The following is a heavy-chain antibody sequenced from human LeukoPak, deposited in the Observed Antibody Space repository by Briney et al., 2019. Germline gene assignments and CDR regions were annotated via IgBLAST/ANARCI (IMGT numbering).Heavy chain of an antibody. CDR3: ARADIVVVPAAIGHNWFDP. V-gene: IGHV4-39*07. CDR1: GGSISSSSYY. J-gene: IGHJ5*02. CDR2: IYYSGST. Sequence: SETLSLTCTVSGGSISSSSYYWGWIRQPPGKGLEWIGSIYYSGSTYYNPSLKSRVTISVDTSKNQFSLKLSSVTAADTAVYYCARADIVVVPAAIGHNWFDPWGQGTLVTVSS. D-gene: IGHD2-2*01.